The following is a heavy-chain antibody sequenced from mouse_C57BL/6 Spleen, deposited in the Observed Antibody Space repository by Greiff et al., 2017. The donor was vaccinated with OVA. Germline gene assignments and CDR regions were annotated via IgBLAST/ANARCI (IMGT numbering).Heavy chain of an antibody. V-gene: IGHV3-6*01. CDR1: GYSITSGYY. CDR3: AREGTTVVATRDFDV. J-gene: IGHJ1*03. Sequence: EVKLMESGPGLVKPSQSLSLTCSFTGYSITSGYYWNWIRQFPGNKLEWMGYISYDGSNNYNPSLKNRISITRDTSKNQFFLKLNSVTTEDTATYYCAREGTTVVATRDFDVWGTGTTVTVSS. CDR2: ISYDGSN. D-gene: IGHD1-1*01.